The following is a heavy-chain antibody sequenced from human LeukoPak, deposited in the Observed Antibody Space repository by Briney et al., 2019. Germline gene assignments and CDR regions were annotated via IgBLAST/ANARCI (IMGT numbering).Heavy chain of an antibody. J-gene: IGHJ1*01. CDR3: ATGVALRGSSPLQYFHH. Sequence: GGSLRLSCVASGITFSTYAMSWVRLAPGKGLEWVSGIRGSGGSAYYADSVKGRFTISRDTSKNTVYLQMNSLRAADTATYYCATGVALRGSSPLQYFHHWGQGSLVTVSS. CDR1: GITFSTYA. CDR2: IRGSGGSA. V-gene: IGHV3-23*01. D-gene: IGHD1-26*01.